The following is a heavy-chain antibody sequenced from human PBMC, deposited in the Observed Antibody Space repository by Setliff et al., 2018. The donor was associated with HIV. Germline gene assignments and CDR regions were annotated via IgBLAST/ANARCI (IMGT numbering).Heavy chain of an antibody. V-gene: IGHV1-18*01. J-gene: IGHJ3*02. CDR1: GYIFNNFG. CDR2: MSAFSGIT. CDR3: ARDVDISGRGSALDI. D-gene: IGHD3-16*01. Sequence: ASVKVSCKATGYIFNNFGITWVRQAPGQGLEWMGWMSAFSGITNYAPKLQARVTLTTDTSTSTAYMELRSLTSDDTAVYYFARDVDISGRGSALDIWGQGTGVTVSS.